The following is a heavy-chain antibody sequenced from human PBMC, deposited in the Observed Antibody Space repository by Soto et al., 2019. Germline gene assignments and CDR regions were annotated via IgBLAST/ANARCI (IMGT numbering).Heavy chain of an antibody. Sequence: EVQVVESGGGLVKPGGSLRLSCAASGLTVSSAWMSWVRQGPGKGLEWVGRIKSKDHGGTIEYAAPVKGRFTISRDESKNTLHLQLDSLKSEDTAVYYCTTGGHVFGDWGQGTLVTVSS. J-gene: IGHJ4*02. V-gene: IGHV3-15*01. CDR3: TTGGHVFGD. CDR1: GLTVSSAW. CDR2: IKSKDHGGTI. D-gene: IGHD2-15*01.